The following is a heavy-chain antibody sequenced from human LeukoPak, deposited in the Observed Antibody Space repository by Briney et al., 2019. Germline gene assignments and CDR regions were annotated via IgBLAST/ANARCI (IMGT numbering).Heavy chain of an antibody. D-gene: IGHD3-10*01. CDR3: AREDYGSGTYYMDV. J-gene: IGHJ6*03. CDR2: IYTSGST. Sequence: SETLSLTRTVSGGSISSYYWSWIRQPAGKGLEWIGRIYTSGSTNYNPSLKSRVTMSVDTSKNQFSLKLSSVTAADTAVYYCAREDYGSGTYYMDVWGKGTTVTISS. CDR1: GGSISSYY. V-gene: IGHV4-4*07.